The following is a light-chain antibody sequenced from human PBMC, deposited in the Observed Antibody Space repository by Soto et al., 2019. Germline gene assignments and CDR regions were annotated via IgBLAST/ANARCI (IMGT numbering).Light chain of an antibody. Sequence: DIPMTQSPSSLSASVGDRVTITCQASQDISNYLNWYQQKPGKAPKLLIYDASNLETGVPSRFSGSGSGTDFTFTISSLQPEDIATYYCQQYDNLQLTFGQGTRLEIK. J-gene: IGKJ5*01. CDR3: QQYDNLQLT. CDR2: DAS. CDR1: QDISNY. V-gene: IGKV1-33*01.